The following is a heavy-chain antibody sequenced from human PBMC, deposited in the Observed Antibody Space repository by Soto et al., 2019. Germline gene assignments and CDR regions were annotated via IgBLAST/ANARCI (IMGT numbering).Heavy chain of an antibody. J-gene: IGHJ4*02. CDR3: ARHGYCSSTSCYLSY. CDR2: VIPLFGTP. D-gene: IGHD2-2*03. V-gene: IGHV1-69*06. CDR1: GGSFTSYA. Sequence: SVKVSCKASGGSFTSYAISWVRQAPGQGLEWMGGVIPLFGTPNYAQKFQGRVTITADKSTTTAYLELSSLRYEDTAVYYCARHGYCSSTSCYLSYWGQGSLVTVSS.